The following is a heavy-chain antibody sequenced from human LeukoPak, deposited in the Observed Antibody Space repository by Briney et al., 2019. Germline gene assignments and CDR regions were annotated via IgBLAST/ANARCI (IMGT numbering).Heavy chain of an antibody. CDR2: IIPILGIA. Sequence: ASVKVSCKASGGTFSSYAISWVRQAPGQGLEWMGRIIPILGIANYAQKFQGRVTITADKSTSTAYMELSSLRSEDTAVYYCARPTRYDAFDIWGQGTMVTVSS. CDR3: ARPTRYDAFDI. J-gene: IGHJ3*02. V-gene: IGHV1-69*04. CDR1: GGTFSSYA. D-gene: IGHD2-15*01.